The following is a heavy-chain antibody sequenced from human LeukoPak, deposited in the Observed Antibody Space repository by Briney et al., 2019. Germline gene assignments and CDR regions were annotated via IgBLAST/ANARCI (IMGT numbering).Heavy chain of an antibody. D-gene: IGHD2-2*01. CDR3: ARGQYQLLQNWFDP. Sequence: SVKVSCKASGGTFSSYAISWVRQVPGQGLEWMGGIIPIFGTANYAQKFQGRVTITADESTSTAYMELSSLRSEDTAVYYCARGQYQLLQNWFDPWGQGTLATVSS. J-gene: IGHJ5*02. V-gene: IGHV1-69*13. CDR1: GGTFSSYA. CDR2: IIPIFGTA.